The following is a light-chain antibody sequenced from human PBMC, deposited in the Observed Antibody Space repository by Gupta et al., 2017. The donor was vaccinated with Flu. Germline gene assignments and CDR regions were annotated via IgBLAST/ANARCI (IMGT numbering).Light chain of an antibody. CDR3: QQYGSSPPYT. CDR2: DAS. Sequence: TLSLSAGKTATLSCRARQSVSSSYLAWYQQKPCQAPRLLMYDASSRATGIPDRFRGSGSGTDFTLTISILEPEDFAVYYCQQYGSSPPYTFGQGTKLEIK. J-gene: IGKJ2*01. CDR1: QSVSSSY. V-gene: IGKV3-20*01.